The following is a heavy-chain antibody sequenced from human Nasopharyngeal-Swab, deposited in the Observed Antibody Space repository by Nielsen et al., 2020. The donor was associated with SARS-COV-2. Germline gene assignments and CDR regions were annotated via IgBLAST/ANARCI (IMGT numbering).Heavy chain of an antibody. Sequence: GESLKISCAASGFTFSSYTMNWVRQAPGKWLEWVSSISPTSDYIYYAESVKGRFTISRDNAKNSLFLQMNSLRAEETAIYYCVRGSYGHYDSWGQGALITVSS. D-gene: IGHD4-17*01. V-gene: IGHV3-21*06. J-gene: IGHJ5*01. CDR3: VRGSYGHYDS. CDR2: ISPTSDYI. CDR1: GFTFSSYT.